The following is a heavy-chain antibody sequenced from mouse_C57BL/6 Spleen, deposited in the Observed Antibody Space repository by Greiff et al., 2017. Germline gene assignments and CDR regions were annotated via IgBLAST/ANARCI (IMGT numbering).Heavy chain of an antibody. CDR2: IHPNSGST. D-gene: IGHD1-1*01. J-gene: IGHJ3*01. CDR3: ARWGGTTVVVPGFAY. CDR1: GYTFTSYW. Sequence: QVQLQQPGAELVKPGASVKLSCKASGYTFTSYWMHWVKQRPGQGLEWIGMIHPNSGSTNYNEKFKSKATLTVDKSSSTAYMQLSSLTSEDSAVYYCARWGGTTVVVPGFAYWGQGTLVTVSA. V-gene: IGHV1-64*01.